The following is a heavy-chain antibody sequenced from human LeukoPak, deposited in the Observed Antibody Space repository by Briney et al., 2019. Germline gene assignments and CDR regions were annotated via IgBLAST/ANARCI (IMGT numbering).Heavy chain of an antibody. D-gene: IGHD5-18*01. V-gene: IGHV3-23*01. J-gene: IGHJ4*02. CDR3: AKDLRGYSYGYYFDY. CDR2: INSGGSA. CDR1: GFTFSNYD. Sequence: GGSLRLSCAASGFTFSNYDMSWVRQAPGKGLEWVSSINSGGSAYYADSVKGRFTISRDNSKNTLSLQMNSLRAGDTAVYYCAKDLRGYSYGYYFDYWGQGTLVTVSS.